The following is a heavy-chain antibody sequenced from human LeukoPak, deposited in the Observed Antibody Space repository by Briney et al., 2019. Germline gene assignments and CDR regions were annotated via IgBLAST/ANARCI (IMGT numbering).Heavy chain of an antibody. J-gene: IGHJ3*02. CDR3: ARDGTTGTTVAFDI. CDR2: IIPIFGTA. D-gene: IGHD1-1*01. CDR1: GGTFSSYA. V-gene: IGHV1-69*05. Sequence: ASVKVSFKASGGTFSSYAISWVRQAPGQGLEWMGGIIPIFGTANYAQKFQGRVTITTDESTSTAYMELSSLRSEDTAVYYCARDGTTGTTVAFDIWGQGTMVTVSS.